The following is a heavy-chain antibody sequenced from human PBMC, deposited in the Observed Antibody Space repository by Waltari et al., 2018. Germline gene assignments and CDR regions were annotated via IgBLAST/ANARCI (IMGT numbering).Heavy chain of an antibody. J-gene: IGHJ4*02. CDR3: ARVEYSYGPYCFDS. Sequence: EVQLVESGGGLVQPGGSLRLSCAASGFSFSSYWMTWVRQAPGKGPVGVSRISSDGNTTTYADSVKGRFTISRDNAKNTLYLQMNSLRAEDTAVYYCARVEYSYGPYCFDSWGQGTPVTVSS. CDR2: ISSDGNTT. CDR1: GFSFSSYW. V-gene: IGHV3-74*03. D-gene: IGHD5-18*01.